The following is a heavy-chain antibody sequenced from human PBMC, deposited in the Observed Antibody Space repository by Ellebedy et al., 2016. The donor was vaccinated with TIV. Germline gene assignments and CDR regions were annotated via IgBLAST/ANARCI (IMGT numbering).Heavy chain of an antibody. CDR1: GDSINRHY. V-gene: IGHV4-59*11. J-gene: IGHJ4*03. Sequence: SETLSLXXTVSGDSINRHYWTWIRQPPGKGLEWIGYIYYSGSTNYNPSLKSRVTISLDRSKKQFSLRLSSVTAADTAVYYCARGDDNVWGNFLFWGHGTLVSVSS. D-gene: IGHD3-16*01. CDR2: IYYSGST. CDR3: ARGDDNVWGNFLF.